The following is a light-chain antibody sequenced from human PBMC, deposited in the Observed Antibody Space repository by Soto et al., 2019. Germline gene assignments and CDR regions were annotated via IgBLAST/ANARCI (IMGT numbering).Light chain of an antibody. V-gene: IGKV1-5*01. CDR2: DAS. CDR3: QQYNSYRGT. J-gene: IGKJ1*01. Sequence: DIQMTQSPSTLSASVGDRVTITCRASQSISNWLAWYQQKPGKAPKLQIYDASSLESGVPSRLSGSGFVTEFTLTISSLQPDDFATYYCQQYNSYRGTFGQGTKVDIK. CDR1: QSISNW.